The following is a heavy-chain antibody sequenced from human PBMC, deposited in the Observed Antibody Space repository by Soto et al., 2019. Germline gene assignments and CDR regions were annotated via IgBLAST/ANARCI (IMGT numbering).Heavy chain of an antibody. V-gene: IGHV4-34*01. CDR1: GGSFSGYY. D-gene: IGHD1-1*01. J-gene: IGHJ5*02. CDR3: ATSERSPLSNCFDP. Sequence: SETLSLTCAVYGGSFSGYYWSWIRQPRGRGLEGIGKIKHSGTTNYXXXXXXXXXXXXXXXXXQFSLKLSSVTAAGTVLYYCATSERSPLSNCFDPGGQGTLVTVSS. CDR2: IKHSGTT.